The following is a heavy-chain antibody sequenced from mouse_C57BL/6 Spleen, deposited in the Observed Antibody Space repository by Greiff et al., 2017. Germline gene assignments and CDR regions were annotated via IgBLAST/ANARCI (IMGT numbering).Heavy chain of an antibody. Sequence: QVQLQQSGAELVRPGTSVKVSCKASGYAFTNYLIEWVKQRPGQGLEWIGVINPGSGGTNYNEKFKGKATLTADESSSTAYMQLSSLTSEDSAVYFCARSPDYSNYVFAYWGQGTLVTVSA. V-gene: IGHV1-54*01. J-gene: IGHJ3*01. CDR1: GYAFTNYL. CDR2: INPGSGGT. D-gene: IGHD2-5*01. CDR3: ARSPDYSNYVFAY.